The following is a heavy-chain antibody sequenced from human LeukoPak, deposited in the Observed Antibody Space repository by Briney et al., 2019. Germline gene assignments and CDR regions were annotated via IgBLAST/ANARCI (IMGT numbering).Heavy chain of an antibody. CDR1: GFTFSSYE. Sequence: GGSLRLSCAASGFTFSSYEMNWVRQAPGKGLEWFSYISSSGSTIYYADSVKGRFTISRDNAKNSLYLQMNSLRAEDTAVFYCARDVRGGWYFDYWGQGTLVTVSS. CDR3: ARDVRGGWYFDY. D-gene: IGHD6-19*01. J-gene: IGHJ4*02. CDR2: ISSSGSTI. V-gene: IGHV3-48*03.